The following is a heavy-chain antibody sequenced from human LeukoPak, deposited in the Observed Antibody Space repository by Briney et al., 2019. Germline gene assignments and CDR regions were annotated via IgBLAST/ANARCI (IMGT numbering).Heavy chain of an antibody. CDR3: ARDLRGDY. CDR1: GFTFSRFS. V-gene: IGHV3-48*02. CDR2: ISSSSSTI. Sequence: GGSLRLSCAASGFTFSRFSMNWVRQAPGKGLEWGSYISSSSSTIYYADSVKGRFTISRDNAKNSLYLQMNSLRDDDTALYYCARDLRGDYWGQGTPVTVSS. J-gene: IGHJ4*02.